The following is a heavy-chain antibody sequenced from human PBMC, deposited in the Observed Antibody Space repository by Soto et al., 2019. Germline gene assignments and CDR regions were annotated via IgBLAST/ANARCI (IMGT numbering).Heavy chain of an antibody. CDR2: ISHSGNT. Sequence: QVQLQESGPGLVQPSQTLSLTCSVSGDSISSGAYFWSWIRHLPGKGLEWLGSISHSGNTFLRPSLRNELSMSMDTSQTRFSLKLTSVTVADTAVSYCARVHFNDALCTFPAWFDPWGRGTQVTVSS. J-gene: IGHJ5*02. CDR3: ARVHFNDALCTFPAWFDP. CDR1: GDSISSGAYF. D-gene: IGHD3-3*02. V-gene: IGHV4-31*01.